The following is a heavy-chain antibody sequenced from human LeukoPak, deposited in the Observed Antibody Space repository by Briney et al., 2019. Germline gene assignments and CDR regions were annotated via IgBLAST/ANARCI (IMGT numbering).Heavy chain of an antibody. J-gene: IGHJ5*02. CDR1: GYTFTSYY. V-gene: IGHV1-46*01. D-gene: IGHD4-23*01. Sequence: ASLKVSCKASGYTFTSYYMHSVRQAPGHGLEWMGIINPSGGSRSYAQKFQGRVTMTTDMSTSTDYMELSSLRSEDTAVYYCARDNSVEDTAWWFDPWGQGTLVTVSS. CDR3: ARDNSVEDTAWWFDP. CDR2: INPSGGSR.